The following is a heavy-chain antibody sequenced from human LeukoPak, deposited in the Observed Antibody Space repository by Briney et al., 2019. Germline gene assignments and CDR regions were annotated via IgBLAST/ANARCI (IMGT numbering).Heavy chain of an antibody. CDR2: IKQEGSDK. J-gene: IGHJ4*02. CDR1: GFTFSSYW. CDR3: ARAYSYVSY. Sequence: RPGGSLRLSCAASGFTFSSYWMTWVRQAPGKGLEWVAKIKQEGSDKYYVDSVKGRFTISRDNAKNSLYLQMNSLRAEDTAVYYCARAYSYVSYWGQRALVTVSS. V-gene: IGHV3-7*01. D-gene: IGHD5-18*01.